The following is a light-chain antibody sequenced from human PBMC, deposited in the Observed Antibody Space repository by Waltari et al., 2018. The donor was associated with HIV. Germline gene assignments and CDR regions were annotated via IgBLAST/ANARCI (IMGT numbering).Light chain of an antibody. CDR1: TSNIGKNF. CDR2: DNN. Sequence: QSVLTQPPSVSAAPGQKVTFSCSGSTSNIGKNFVSWYQQLPEAAPKLSIYDNNKRPSGVPDRFSGSKSATSATLAITGLQTGDEADYYCGTWDSSVSAGVFGGGTKLTVL. V-gene: IGLV1-51*01. CDR3: GTWDSSVSAGV. J-gene: IGLJ2*01.